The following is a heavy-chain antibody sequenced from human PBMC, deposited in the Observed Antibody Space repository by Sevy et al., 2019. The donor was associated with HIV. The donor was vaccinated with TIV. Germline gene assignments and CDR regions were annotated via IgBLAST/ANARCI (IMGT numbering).Heavy chain of an antibody. CDR3: ARGEEVLLWFGESLRALFDY. Sequence: GGSLRLSCAASGFTFSSYGMHWVRQAPGKGLEWVAVIWYDGGNKYYADSVKGRFTISRDNSKNTLYLQMNSLRAEDTAVYYCARGEEVLLWFGESLRALFDYWGQGTLVTVSS. D-gene: IGHD3-10*01. CDR2: IWYDGGNK. J-gene: IGHJ4*02. CDR1: GFTFSSYG. V-gene: IGHV3-33*01.